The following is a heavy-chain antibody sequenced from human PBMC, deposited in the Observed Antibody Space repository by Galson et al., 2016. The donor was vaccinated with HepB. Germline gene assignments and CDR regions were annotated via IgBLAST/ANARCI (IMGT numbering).Heavy chain of an antibody. J-gene: IGHJ4*02. CDR3: AGGVFQDC. V-gene: IGHV4-39*01. D-gene: IGHD3-10*01. CDR1: GGSISSTNYY. CDR2: IYYDGRNT. Sequence: ETLSLTCTVSGGSISSTNYYWTWIRQPPGKGLEFIGSIYYDGRNTYYNPSLKSRLTISIDAPNDRFSLSLNSVTAADTAVYYCAGGVFQDCWGQGVLVSVSS.